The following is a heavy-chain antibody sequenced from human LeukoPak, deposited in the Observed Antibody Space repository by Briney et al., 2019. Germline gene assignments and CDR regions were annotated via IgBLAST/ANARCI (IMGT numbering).Heavy chain of an antibody. J-gene: IGHJ4*02. CDR1: GYTFTSYD. CDR3: ARGLRYPEYYFDY. Sequence: ASVKVSCKASGYTFTSYDINWVRQATGQGLEWMGWMNPNSGNTGYAQKFQGRVTMTRNTSISTAYMELSSLRSEDPAVYYCARGLRYPEYYFDYWGQGTPVTVSS. D-gene: IGHD3-9*01. CDR2: MNPNSGNT. V-gene: IGHV1-8*01.